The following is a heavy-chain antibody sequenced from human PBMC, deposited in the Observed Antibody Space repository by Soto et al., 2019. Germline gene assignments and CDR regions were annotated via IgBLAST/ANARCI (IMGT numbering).Heavy chain of an antibody. CDR3: ARDGGQLWYFFDY. CDR1: GFTFSSYA. CDR2: ISYDGSNK. V-gene: IGHV3-30-3*01. D-gene: IGHD5-18*01. J-gene: IGHJ4*02. Sequence: PGWSLRLSCAASGFTFSSYAMHWVRQAPGKGLEWVAFISYDGSNKYYADSVKGRFTISRDNSKNTLYLQMNSLRAEDTAVYYCARDGGQLWYFFDYWGQGTLVTVSS.